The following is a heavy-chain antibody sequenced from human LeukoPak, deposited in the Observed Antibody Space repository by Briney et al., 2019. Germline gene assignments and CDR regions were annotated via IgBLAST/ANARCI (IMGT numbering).Heavy chain of an antibody. CDR3: AIQSTSRGGERRGVYWYFDL. CDR1: GGSFSGYY. J-gene: IGHJ2*01. Sequence: SETLSLTCAVYGGSFSGYYWSWTRQPPGTGLEWIGEINHSGSTNYTPSLKSRVTISVDTSKNQFSLTLSSVTAADTAVYYCAIQSTSRGGERRGVYWYFDLWGRGTLVTVSS. CDR2: INHSGST. V-gene: IGHV4-34*01. D-gene: IGHD2-21*01.